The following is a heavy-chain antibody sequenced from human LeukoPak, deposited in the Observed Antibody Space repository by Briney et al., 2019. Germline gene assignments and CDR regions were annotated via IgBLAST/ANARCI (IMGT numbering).Heavy chain of an antibody. CDR3: ARQGSSWRYGMDV. Sequence: GESLKISCQGSGYIFTIYCIGWVRQIPGKGREYMGIIYPGDSHTKYSPPFQGHVTISVDKSTNTAYLQWSSLRASDTAMYYCARQGSSWRYGMDVWGKGTTVTVSS. CDR2: IYPGDSHT. CDR1: GYIFTIYC. J-gene: IGHJ6*04. D-gene: IGHD6-13*01. V-gene: IGHV5-51*01.